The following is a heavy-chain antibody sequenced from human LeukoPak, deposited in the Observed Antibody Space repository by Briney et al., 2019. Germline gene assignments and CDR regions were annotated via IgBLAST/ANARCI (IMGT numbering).Heavy chain of an antibody. D-gene: IGHD1-26*01. CDR3: ARGWEGSYFGHY. J-gene: IGHJ4*02. Sequence: SETLSLTCTVSGGSISSSSYYWGWIRQPPGKGLEWIGSIYYSGSTYYNPSLKSRVTISVDTSKNQFSLKLSSVTAADTAVYYCARGWEGSYFGHYWGQGTLVTVSS. CDR2: IYYSGST. V-gene: IGHV4-39*07. CDR1: GGSISSSSYY.